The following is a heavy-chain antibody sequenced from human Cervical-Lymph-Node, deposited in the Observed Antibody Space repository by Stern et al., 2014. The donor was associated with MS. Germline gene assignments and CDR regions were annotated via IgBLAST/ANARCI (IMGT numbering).Heavy chain of an antibody. CDR1: GGTFPTYA. CDR3: ARDLSGIGYYDY. Sequence: QVQLVQSGAEVKKPGSPVRVSCKASGGTFPTYAISWVRQAPGQGLEWVGVISPMSGTEKSAHKFQCRVTITADASTTTAYMERSSLKFDDTAVYYCARDLSGIGYYDYWGQGTLVAVSS. J-gene: IGHJ4*02. CDR2: ISPMSGTE. D-gene: IGHD3-22*01. V-gene: IGHV1-69*01.